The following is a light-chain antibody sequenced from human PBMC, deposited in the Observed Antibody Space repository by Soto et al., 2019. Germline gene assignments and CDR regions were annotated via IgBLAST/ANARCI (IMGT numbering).Light chain of an antibody. V-gene: IGKV3-20*01. CDR2: GAS. J-gene: IGKJ1*01. CDR3: QQYGSART. Sequence: EIVLTQSPGTLSLSPGERATLSCRASQSVSSSYLAWYQQKPGQAPRLLIYGASSRATGIPDRLSGSGSGTDFTLTISRLEPADFAVYYCQQYGSARTVGQGTKVEIK. CDR1: QSVSSSY.